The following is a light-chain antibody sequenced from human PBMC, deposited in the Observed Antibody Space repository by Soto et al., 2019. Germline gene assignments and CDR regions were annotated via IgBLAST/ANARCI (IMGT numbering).Light chain of an antibody. J-gene: IGLJ1*01. CDR1: TSNIGNKY. Sequence: QSVLTQPPSVSAAPGQKVTISWSGSTSNIGNKYVSWYQQFPGTAPKLRIYEDNKRPSGIPDRFSGSKSGTSATLGITGLQTGDEADYYCGTWDTSMSASYVSGNGTKVTVL. CDR3: GTWDTSMSASYV. CDR2: EDN. V-gene: IGLV1-51*02.